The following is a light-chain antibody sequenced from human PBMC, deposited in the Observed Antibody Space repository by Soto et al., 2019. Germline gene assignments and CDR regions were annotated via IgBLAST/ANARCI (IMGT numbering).Light chain of an antibody. J-gene: IGKJ1*01. CDR3: HQYGTSPRT. V-gene: IGKV3-20*01. CDR1: QSLRRGD. CDR2: GAS. Sequence: EIVLTRSPGALSLSPGERATLSCRASQSLRRGDLAWYQQIPGQAPRLLIYGASSRATGIPDRFSGSGSGTDFNLTISRLEPEDFAVYYCHQYGTSPRTFGQGTKVEIK.